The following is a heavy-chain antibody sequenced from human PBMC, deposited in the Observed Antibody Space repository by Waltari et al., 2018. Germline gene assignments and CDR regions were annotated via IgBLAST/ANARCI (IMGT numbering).Heavy chain of an antibody. J-gene: IGHJ4*02. D-gene: IGHD6-19*01. CDR2: IRSKANSYAT. CDR3: TTSSGHPKDY. CDR1: GFTFSGSA. V-gene: IGHV3-73*02. Sequence: EVQLVESGGGLVQPGGSLKLSCAASGFTFSGSAMHWVRQASGKGVEWVGRIRSKANSYATAYAASVKGRFTISRDDSKNTAYLQMNSLKTEDTAVYYCTTSSGHPKDYWGQGTLVTVSS.